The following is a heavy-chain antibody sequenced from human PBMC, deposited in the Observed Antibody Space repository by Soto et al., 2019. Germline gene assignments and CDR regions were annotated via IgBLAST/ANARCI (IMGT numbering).Heavy chain of an antibody. D-gene: IGHD2-2*01. J-gene: IGHJ6*02. Sequence: SVKVSCKASGGNFRRYAISWVRQAPGQGLEWMGGILPIFGSPSHAQKFRDRVTITADESTSTAYLELTSLTSEDTAIYYCVFGDCTSSSCSCYFYCLDVWGQGTTVTVSS. V-gene: IGHV1-69*13. CDR3: VFGDCTSSSCSCYFYCLDV. CDR2: ILPIFGSP. CDR1: GGNFRRYA.